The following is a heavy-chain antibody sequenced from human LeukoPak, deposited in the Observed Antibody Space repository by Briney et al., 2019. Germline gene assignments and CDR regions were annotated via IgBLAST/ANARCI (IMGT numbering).Heavy chain of an antibody. J-gene: IGHJ4*02. V-gene: IGHV1-18*01. Sequence: GASVKVSCKASGYTFTSYGISWVRQAPGQGLEWMGWISAYNGNTNYAQKLQGRVTMTTDTSTSTAYMELRSLRSDDTAVYYCARDLSFSGYDSSGLNSDYWGQGTLVTVSS. CDR1: GYTFTSYG. CDR2: ISAYNGNT. D-gene: IGHD3-22*01. CDR3: ARDLSFSGYDSSGLNSDY.